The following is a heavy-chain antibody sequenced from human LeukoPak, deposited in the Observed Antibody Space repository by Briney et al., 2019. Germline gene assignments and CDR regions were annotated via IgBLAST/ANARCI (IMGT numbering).Heavy chain of an antibody. CDR3: AREVIGGSYHFDY. Sequence: LPGGSLRLSCAASGFTFSSYEMNWVRQAPGKGLEWVSYISSSGSTRYYADSVKGRFTISRDNAKNSLYLQMNSLRAEDTAVYYCAREVIGGSYHFDYWGQGTLVTVSS. V-gene: IGHV3-48*03. D-gene: IGHD1-26*01. CDR2: ISSSGSTR. CDR1: GFTFSSYE. J-gene: IGHJ4*02.